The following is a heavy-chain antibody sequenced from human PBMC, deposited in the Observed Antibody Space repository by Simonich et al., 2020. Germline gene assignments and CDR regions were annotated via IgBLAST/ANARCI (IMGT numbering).Heavy chain of an antibody. CDR1: GFTFSSYA. CDR2: LSGSGGST. D-gene: IGHD3-22*01. J-gene: IGHJ3*02. V-gene: IGHV3-23*01. Sequence: GGGLVQPGGSLRLSCAASGFTFSSYAMSWVRQAPGKGLEWVSALSGSGGSTYYADSVKGRFTISRDNAKNTLYLQMNSLGAEDTAVYYCAKDLGERITMIVVVIDAFDIWGQGTMVTVSS. CDR3: AKDLGERITMIVVVIDAFDI.